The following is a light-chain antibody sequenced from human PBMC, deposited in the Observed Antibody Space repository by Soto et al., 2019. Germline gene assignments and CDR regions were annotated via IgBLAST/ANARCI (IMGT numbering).Light chain of an antibody. J-gene: IGKJ2*01. Sequence: DIQMTQSPSSLSASVGDRVTITCRASQSISSYLNWYQQKPGKAPKLLIYAESSLQSGVPSRFNGSGSGTDFTLTISSLQPEDFATYYCQQSYSTPPTFGQGTKLEIK. CDR1: QSISSY. V-gene: IGKV1-39*01. CDR2: AES. CDR3: QQSYSTPPT.